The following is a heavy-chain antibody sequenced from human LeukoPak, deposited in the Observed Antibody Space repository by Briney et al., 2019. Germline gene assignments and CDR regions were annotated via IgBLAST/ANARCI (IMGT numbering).Heavy chain of an antibody. CDR2: ISSSSSYT. Sequence: GGSLRLSCAASGFTFSGYYMSWIRQAPGKGLEGVSYISSSSSYTNYADSVKGRFTISRDNAKNSLYLQMNSLRAEDTAVYYCARDHPTDTAMVGGDYWGQGTLVTVSS. CDR3: ARDHPTDTAMVGGDY. J-gene: IGHJ4*02. D-gene: IGHD5-18*01. V-gene: IGHV3-11*06. CDR1: GFTFSGYY.